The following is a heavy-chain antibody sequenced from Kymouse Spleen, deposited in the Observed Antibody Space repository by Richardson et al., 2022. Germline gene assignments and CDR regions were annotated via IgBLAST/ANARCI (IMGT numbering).Heavy chain of an antibody. D-gene: IGHD3-10*01. Sequence: EVQLVQSGAEVKKPGESLKISCKGSGYSFTSYWIGWVRQMPGKGLEWMGIIYPGDSDTRYSPSFQGQVTISADKSISTAYLQWSSLKASDTAMYYCARRITMVRGVIPHFDYWGQGTLVTVSS. CDR3: ARRITMVRGVIPHFDY. J-gene: IGHJ4*02. V-gene: IGHV5-51*01. CDR2: IYPGDSDT. CDR1: GYSFTSYW.